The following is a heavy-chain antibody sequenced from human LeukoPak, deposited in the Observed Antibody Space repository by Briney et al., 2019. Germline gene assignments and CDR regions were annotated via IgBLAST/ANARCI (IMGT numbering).Heavy chain of an antibody. J-gene: IGHJ6*03. D-gene: IGHD5-24*01. Sequence: PSETLSLTCTVSGASISSSSYLWSWTRQPAGSGLEWIGHIYSSGSTNYNPSLKSRFTISVDTSKNQFSLRLSSLTAADTAVYYCARGGDGFNYFNYYYMDVWGKGTTVTISS. CDR2: IYSSGST. CDR1: GASISSSSYL. CDR3: ARGGDGFNYFNYYYMDV. V-gene: IGHV4-61*09.